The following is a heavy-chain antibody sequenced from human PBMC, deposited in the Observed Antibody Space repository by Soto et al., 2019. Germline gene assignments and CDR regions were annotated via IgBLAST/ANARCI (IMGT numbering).Heavy chain of an antibody. D-gene: IGHD1-26*01. CDR2: IGPESGAT. CDR3: GRGRSGQIVVFY. CDR1: GYTFTGHY. J-gene: IGHJ4*02. Sequence: ASVKVSCKASGYTFTGHYIHWVRQAPEQGPEWMGEIGPESGATRYAQRFQGRVTMTRDMSITTVYMELNNLSPDDTAVYYCGRGRSGQIVVFYWGQGPPVTVSS. V-gene: IGHV1-2*02.